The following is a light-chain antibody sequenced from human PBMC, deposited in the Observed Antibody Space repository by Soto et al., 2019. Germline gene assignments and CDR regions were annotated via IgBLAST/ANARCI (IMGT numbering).Light chain of an antibody. Sequence: EIVMTQSPATLSVSPGERATLSCRASQSIRGNLAWYQQKPGRAPRLVIYAASIRATGIPARFSGGGSGTEFTLTITSRQSEDFALYFCQQYSDWPPEPTFGGGTKVEMK. CDR1: QSIRGN. CDR3: QQYSDWPPEPT. V-gene: IGKV3D-15*01. CDR2: AAS. J-gene: IGKJ4*01.